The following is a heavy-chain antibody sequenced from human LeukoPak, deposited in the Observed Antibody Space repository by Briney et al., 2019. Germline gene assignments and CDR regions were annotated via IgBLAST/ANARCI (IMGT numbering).Heavy chain of an antibody. V-gene: IGHV3-53*01. J-gene: IGHJ4*02. CDR1: GFTLISNY. D-gene: IGHD1-26*01. CDR2: IYSGGTT. Sequence: PGGSLRLSCAVSGFTLISNYMSWVRQAPGKGLEWVSTIYSGGTTYYADSVKGRFTISRDNSKNTPYLQMDSLRAEDTAVYYCAREIGGALHYFDYWGQGTLVTVSS. CDR3: AREIGGALHYFDY.